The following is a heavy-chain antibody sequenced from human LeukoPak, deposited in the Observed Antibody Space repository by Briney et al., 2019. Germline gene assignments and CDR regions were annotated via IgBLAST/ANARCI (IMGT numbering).Heavy chain of an antibody. V-gene: IGHV3-48*03. Sequence: PGGSLRLSCAASGFTFSSYEMNWVRQAPGKGLEWVSYISSSGSTIYYADSVKGRFTMSRDNAKNSLYLQMNSLRAEDTAVYYCARDGLGYCTNGVCYGPYFDNWGQGTLVTVSS. CDR1: GFTFSSYE. D-gene: IGHD2-8*01. CDR3: ARDGLGYCTNGVCYGPYFDN. J-gene: IGHJ4*02. CDR2: ISSSGSTI.